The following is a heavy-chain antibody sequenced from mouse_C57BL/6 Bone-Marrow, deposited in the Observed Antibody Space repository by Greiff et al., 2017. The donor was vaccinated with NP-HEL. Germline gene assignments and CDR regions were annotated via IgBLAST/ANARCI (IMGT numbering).Heavy chain of an antibody. CDR2: IDPSDSET. V-gene: IGHV1-52*01. D-gene: IGHD1-1*01. CDR3: ARRRYYGSRSWFAY. CDR1: GYTFTSYW. Sequence: QVQLQQPGAELVRPGSSVKLSCKASGYTFTSYWMHWVKQRPIQGLEWIGNIDPSDSETHYNQKFKDKATLTVDKSSSTAYMQLSSLTSEDSAVYYCARRRYYGSRSWFAYWGQGTLVTVSA. J-gene: IGHJ3*01.